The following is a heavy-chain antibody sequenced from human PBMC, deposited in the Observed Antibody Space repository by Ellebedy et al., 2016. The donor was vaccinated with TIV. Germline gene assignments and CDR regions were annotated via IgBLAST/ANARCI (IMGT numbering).Heavy chain of an antibody. J-gene: IGHJ4*02. Sequence: AASVKVSCKASEYTFTGYYMHWVRQAPGQGLEWMGWINPNSGGTNYAQKFQGWVTMTRDTSTSTVYMELSSLRSEDTAVFYCARARGVIAENFDFWGQGTLVTVSS. V-gene: IGHV1-2*04. D-gene: IGHD3-10*01. CDR1: EYTFTGYY. CDR3: ARARGVIAENFDF. CDR2: INPNSGGT.